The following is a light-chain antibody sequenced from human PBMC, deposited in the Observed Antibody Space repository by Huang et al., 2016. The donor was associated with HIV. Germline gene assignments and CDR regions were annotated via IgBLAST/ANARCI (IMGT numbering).Light chain of an antibody. Sequence: DIVMTQSPDSLAVSPVERATINCKSSQTVLYSLNKKNDLALFQQKPGRPPKLLIYSATTRESVVPDRFSGSGSGTDFTLTINNLQAEDVAVYFCLQYYSVPQTFGHGTKVEIK. J-gene: IGKJ1*01. CDR1: QTVLYSLNKKND. CDR2: SAT. V-gene: IGKV4-1*01. CDR3: LQYYSVPQT.